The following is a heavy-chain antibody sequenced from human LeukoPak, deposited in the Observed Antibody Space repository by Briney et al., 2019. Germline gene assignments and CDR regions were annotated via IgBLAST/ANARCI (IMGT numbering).Heavy chain of an antibody. V-gene: IGHV3-23*01. CDR3: AKGMYSSGWSRYFEY. CDR1: GFTFSSYA. CDR2: ISNSGVNT. D-gene: IGHD6-19*01. Sequence: GGSLRLSCAASGFTFSSYAMSWVRQAPGKGLEWVSAISNSGVNTYYADSVKGRFTISRDNSKNTLDLQMNSLRAEDTAVYYCAKGMYSSGWSRYFEYWGQGTPVTVSS. J-gene: IGHJ4*02.